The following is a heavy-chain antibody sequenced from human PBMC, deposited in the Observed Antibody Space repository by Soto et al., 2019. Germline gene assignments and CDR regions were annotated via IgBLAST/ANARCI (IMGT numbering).Heavy chain of an antibody. Sequence: SETLSLTCTVSGGSISSYYWSWIRQPPGKGLEWIGYIYYSGSTNYNPSLKSRVTISVDTSKNQFSLKLSSVTAADTAVYYCARGYYYGSGSYLAPDYWGHGTLVTAPQ. CDR2: IYYSGST. CDR1: GGSISSYY. J-gene: IGHJ4*01. V-gene: IGHV4-59*01. D-gene: IGHD3-10*01. CDR3: ARGYYYGSGSYLAPDY.